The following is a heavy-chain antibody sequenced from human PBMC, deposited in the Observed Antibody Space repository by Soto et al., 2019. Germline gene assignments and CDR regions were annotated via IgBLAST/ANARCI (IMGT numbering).Heavy chain of an antibody. V-gene: IGHV3-30-3*01. CDR1: GFTFSSYA. D-gene: IGHD3-22*01. CDR2: RSYDGSNK. J-gene: IGHJ4*02. Sequence: PGGSLRLSCAASGFTFSSYAMHWVRQAPGKGLEWVAVRSYDGSNKYYADSVKGRFTISRDNSKNTLYLQMNSLRAEDTAVYYCARCYYDSSGYCNLDSWGQGTLVTVSS. CDR3: ARCYYDSSGYCNLDS.